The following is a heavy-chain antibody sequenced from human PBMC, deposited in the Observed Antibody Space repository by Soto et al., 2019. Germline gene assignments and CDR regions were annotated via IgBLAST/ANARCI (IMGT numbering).Heavy chain of an antibody. CDR3: ARGPKPAASYYFDY. CDR2: INHSGST. J-gene: IGHJ4*02. CDR1: GGSFSGYY. V-gene: IGHV4-34*01. D-gene: IGHD2-2*01. Sequence: SETLSLTCAVYGGSFSGYYWSWIRQPPGKGLEWIGEINHSGSTNYNPSLKSRVTISVDTSKNQFSPKLSSVTAADTAVYYCARGPKPAASYYFDYWGQGTLVTVSS.